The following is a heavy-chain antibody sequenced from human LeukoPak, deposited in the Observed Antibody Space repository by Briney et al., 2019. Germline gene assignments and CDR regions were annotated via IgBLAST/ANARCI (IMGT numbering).Heavy chain of an antibody. Sequence: GGSLRLSCAASGFIVSSNYMSWVRQAPGKGLEWVSVIYSGGGTYYADSVKGRFTISRDKSKNTLYLQMNSLRAEDTAVYYCARVRGYSYAKNPFDYWGQGTLVTVSS. D-gene: IGHD5-18*01. V-gene: IGHV3-53*01. J-gene: IGHJ4*02. CDR1: GFIVSSNY. CDR3: ARVRGYSYAKNPFDY. CDR2: IYSGGGT.